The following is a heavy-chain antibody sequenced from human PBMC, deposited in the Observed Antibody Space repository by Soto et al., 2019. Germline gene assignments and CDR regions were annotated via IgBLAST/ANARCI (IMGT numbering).Heavy chain of an antibody. V-gene: IGHV3-53*01. D-gene: IGHD6-6*01. CDR1: GFTVSSNY. Sequence: LRLSCAASGFTVSSNYMSWVRQAPGKGLEWVSVIYSGGSTYYADSVKGRFTISRDNSKNTLYLQMNSLRAEDTAVYYCARGRSISSPHYYYYGMDVWGQGTTVP. CDR3: ARGRSISSPHYYYYGMDV. CDR2: IYSGGST. J-gene: IGHJ6*02.